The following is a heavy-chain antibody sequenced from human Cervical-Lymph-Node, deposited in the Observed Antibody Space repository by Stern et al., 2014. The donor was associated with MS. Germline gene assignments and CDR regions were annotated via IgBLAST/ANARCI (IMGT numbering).Heavy chain of an antibody. V-gene: IGHV1-18*01. CDR2: INTSSGRT. Sequence: QVQLVQSGAEVKKPGASVKVSCKASGYTFRNYGITWVRQAPGQGLEWMGWINTSSGRTNYAPNFQGRLNMTTDTSTSTAYMELRSLRSDDTAVYYCSRLTVARILTTATINWFDPWGQGTLVTVSS. CDR1: GYTFRNYG. J-gene: IGHJ5*02. CDR3: SRLTVARILTTATINWFDP. D-gene: IGHD1-1*01.